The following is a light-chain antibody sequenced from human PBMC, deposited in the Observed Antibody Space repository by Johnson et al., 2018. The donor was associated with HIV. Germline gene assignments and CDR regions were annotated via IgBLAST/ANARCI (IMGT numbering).Light chain of an antibody. J-gene: IGLJ1*01. Sequence: QPVLTQPPSVSAAPGQKVTISCSGSSSNIGNNYVSWYQQLPGTAPTLLIYENNKRPSGIPDRFSGYKSGTSATLGITGLQTGDEADYYCGTWDSSLSAGVFGTGTKVTVL. CDR3: GTWDSSLSAGV. V-gene: IGLV1-51*02. CDR2: ENN. CDR1: SSNIGNNY.